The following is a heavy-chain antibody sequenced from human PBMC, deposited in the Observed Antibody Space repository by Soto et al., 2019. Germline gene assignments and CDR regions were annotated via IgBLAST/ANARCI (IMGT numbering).Heavy chain of an antibody. V-gene: IGHV4-39*01. CDR3: ARLRGSGHPAFFDY. CDR2: SHHSGST. D-gene: IGHD3-10*01. J-gene: IGHJ4*02. CDR1: GGSTRTSSYS. Sequence: QLQLQQSGPRLVKLSETLSLTCTVSGGSTRTSSYSWGWVRQPPGKGLEWIGTSHHSGSTYYNPSLNIGATISVDTYRNEVSLTVNSVTAADTAIYFCARLRGSGHPAFFDYWGQGTLVTVSS.